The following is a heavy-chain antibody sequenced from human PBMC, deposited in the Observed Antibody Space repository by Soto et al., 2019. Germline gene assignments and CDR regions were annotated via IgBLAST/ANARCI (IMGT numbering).Heavy chain of an antibody. Sequence: GASVKVSCKASGYTFTSYAMHWLRQAPGQRLEWMGWINAGNGNTKYSQKFQGRVTITRDTSATTAYMELSSLRSEDTAVYYCARDQRFNNWFDPWGQGTLVTVSS. J-gene: IGHJ5*02. V-gene: IGHV1-3*01. CDR2: INAGNGNT. CDR3: ARDQRFNNWFDP. CDR1: GYTFTSYA.